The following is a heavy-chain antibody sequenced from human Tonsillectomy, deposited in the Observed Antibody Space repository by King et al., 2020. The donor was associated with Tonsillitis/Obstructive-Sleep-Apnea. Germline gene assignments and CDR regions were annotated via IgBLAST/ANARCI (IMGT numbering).Heavy chain of an antibody. Sequence: VQLVESGAEVKKPGESLRISCKGSGFSFSIYWIAWVRQMPGKGLEWMGRIDPSDSYTNYSPSFQGHVTFSADKSISTAYLQWSSLKASDTAMYYCASLGYSDYDYNYYYYMDVWGKGTTVTVSS. CDR3: ASLGYSDYDYNYYYYMDV. V-gene: IGHV5-10-1*01. CDR2: IDPSDSYT. J-gene: IGHJ6*03. D-gene: IGHD5-12*01. CDR1: GFSFSIYW.